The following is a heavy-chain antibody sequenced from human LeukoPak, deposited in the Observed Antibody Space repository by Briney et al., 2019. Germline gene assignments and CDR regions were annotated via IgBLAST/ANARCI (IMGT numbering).Heavy chain of an antibody. D-gene: IGHD1-26*01. J-gene: IGHJ3*02. CDR1: GFTVSSNY. Sequence: PGGSLRLSCAASGFTVSSNYMSWVRQAPGKGLEWVSVIYSGGSTYYADSVKGRFTISRDNSKNTLYLQMNSLRAEDTAVYYCARVSLGKWELLYAFDIWGQGTMVTVSS. CDR3: ARVSLGKWELLYAFDI. V-gene: IGHV3-66*02. CDR2: IYSGGST.